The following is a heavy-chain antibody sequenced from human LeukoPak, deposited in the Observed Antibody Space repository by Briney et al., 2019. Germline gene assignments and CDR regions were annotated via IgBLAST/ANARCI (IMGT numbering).Heavy chain of an antibody. J-gene: IGHJ5*01. Sequence: SETLSLTCAVYGGSFSGYYWSWIRQPPAKGLEWIGEINHSGSTNYNPSLKSRVTITIDTSKNQFSLKLSSVTAADTAVYYCARSGAVAPRYWFDSWGQGTLVTVSS. CDR3: ARSGAVAPRYWFDS. V-gene: IGHV4-34*01. CDR1: GGSFSGYY. D-gene: IGHD6-19*01. CDR2: INHSGST.